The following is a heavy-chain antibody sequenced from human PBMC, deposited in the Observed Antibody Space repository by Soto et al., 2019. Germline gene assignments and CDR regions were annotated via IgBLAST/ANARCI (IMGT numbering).Heavy chain of an antibody. D-gene: IGHD4-17*01. V-gene: IGHV3-7*01. Sequence: EVHLVESGGGLVQPGGSLRLSCAASGFTFSDYWMSWVRQAPGKGLEWVANINQDASARNYAGSVKGRFTISRENARDSLYLQMNRLRDEDTAVYYCARVGDYGDRDCDCWGQGTLVTVSS. CDR1: GFTFSDYW. J-gene: IGHJ4*02. CDR2: INQDASAR. CDR3: ARVGDYGDRDCDC.